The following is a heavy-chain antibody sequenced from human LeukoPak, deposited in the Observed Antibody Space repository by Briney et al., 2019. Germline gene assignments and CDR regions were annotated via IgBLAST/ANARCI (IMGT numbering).Heavy chain of an antibody. V-gene: IGHV3-7*01. D-gene: IGHD2-2*01. J-gene: IGHJ3*01. CDR2: INEGGGGK. CDR3: ATRRCSIAACRAASYRCFDF. Sequence: GGSLRLSCTASSLTFSSNWMTWVRHATGKGVEGVGNINEGGGGKYYVESVKGRFTISRDNTRNSVHLELSNLRAEDTAVYYCATRRCSIAACRAASYRCFDFWGKGTIVIVSS. CDR1: SLTFSSNW.